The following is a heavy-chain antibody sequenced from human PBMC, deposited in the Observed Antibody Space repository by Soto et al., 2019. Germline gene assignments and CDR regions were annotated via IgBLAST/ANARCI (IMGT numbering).Heavy chain of an antibody. D-gene: IGHD4-17*01. CDR1: GGFISSSSYY. Sequence: SETLPLNCTVSGGFISSSSYYWGWIRQPPGKGLEWIGSIYYSGSTYYNPSLKSRVTISVDTSKNQFSLKLSSVTAADTAVYYCARRYGSAFDIWGHGTMVT. J-gene: IGHJ3*02. V-gene: IGHV4-39*01. CDR2: IYYSGST. CDR3: ARRYGSAFDI.